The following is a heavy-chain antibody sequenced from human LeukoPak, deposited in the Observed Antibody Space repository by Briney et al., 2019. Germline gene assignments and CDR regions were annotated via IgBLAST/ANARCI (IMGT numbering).Heavy chain of an antibody. V-gene: IGHV1-2*02. CDR1: GYTFTGYY. CDR2: INPNSGGT. Sequence: GASVKVSCKASGYTFTGYYMHWVRQAPGQGLEWMGWINPNSGGTNYAQKFQGRVTMTRDTSISTAYMELSRLRSDDTAVYYCARDPAVGYRPTNWFDPWGQGTLDTVSS. J-gene: IGHJ5*02. CDR3: ARDPAVGYRPTNWFDP. D-gene: IGHD2-2*02.